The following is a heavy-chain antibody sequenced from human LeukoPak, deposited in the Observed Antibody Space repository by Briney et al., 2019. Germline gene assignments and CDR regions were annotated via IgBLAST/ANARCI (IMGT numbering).Heavy chain of an antibody. D-gene: IGHD5-12*01. V-gene: IGHV3-74*03. CDR1: GFTFSSYW. J-gene: IGHJ4*02. Sequence: GGSLRLSCAASGFTFSSYWMHWVRQAPGKGLVRVSRINSDGSSITYVDSVKGRFTISRDNAKNTLYLQMNSLRVEDTAVYYCAREGRVSGYDFDCWGQGTLVTVSS. CDR3: AREGRVSGYDFDC. CDR2: INSDGSSI.